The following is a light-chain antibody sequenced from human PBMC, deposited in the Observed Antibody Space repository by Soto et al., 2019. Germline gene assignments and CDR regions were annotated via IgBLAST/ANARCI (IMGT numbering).Light chain of an antibody. Sequence: DIQMTQSPSTLSASVGDRVTITCRASQSISSWLAWYQQKPGKAPKLLIYDASSLESGVPSRFSGSGSWKEFTLTISSLQPDDFATYYCQQYKSYPYTFGQGTQLEIK. CDR2: DAS. V-gene: IGKV1-5*01. CDR1: QSISSW. J-gene: IGKJ2*01. CDR3: QQYKSYPYT.